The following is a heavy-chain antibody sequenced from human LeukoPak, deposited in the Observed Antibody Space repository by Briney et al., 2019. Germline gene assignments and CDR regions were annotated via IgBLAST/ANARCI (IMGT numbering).Heavy chain of an antibody. CDR1: GGTFSSYA. CDR2: IIPILGIA. D-gene: IGHD3-10*01. V-gene: IGHV1-69*04. J-gene: IGHJ4*02. CDR3: ARDLPITMVRGGELREWEY. Sequence: SVKVSCKASGGTFSSYAISWVRQAPGQGLEWMGRIIPILGIANYAQKFQGRVTITADKSTSTAYMELSSLRSEDTAVYYCARDLPITMVRGGELREWEYWGQGTLVTVSS.